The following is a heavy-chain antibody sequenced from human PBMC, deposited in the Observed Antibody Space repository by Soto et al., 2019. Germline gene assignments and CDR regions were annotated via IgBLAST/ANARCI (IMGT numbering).Heavy chain of an antibody. Sequence: GGSLRLSCAASGFTFSNAWMNWVRQAPGKGLEWVGRIKSKTDVGTTDYAAPVKGRFTISRDDSKNTLYLQMNSLKTEDTAVYYCKTDPAYITSVGVVDWYYGMDVWGQGTTVTVSS. J-gene: IGHJ6*02. CDR2: IKSKTDVGTT. V-gene: IGHV3-15*07. CDR1: GFTFSNAW. D-gene: IGHD3-3*01. CDR3: KTDPAYITSVGVVDWYYGMDV.